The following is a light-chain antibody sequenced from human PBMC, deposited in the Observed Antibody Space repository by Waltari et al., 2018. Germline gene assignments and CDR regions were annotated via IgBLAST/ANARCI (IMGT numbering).Light chain of an antibody. CDR1: QRISKY. Sequence: EIVLTQSPGTLSLSPGERATLSCRTSQRISKYLVWYQQKPGQVPRLLIYEASIRATGIPDRFSGSGSVTDFSLIISRLEPEDFAVYYCQKYEALPATFGQGTKVEIK. CDR2: EAS. CDR3: QKYEALPAT. V-gene: IGKV3-20*01. J-gene: IGKJ1*01.